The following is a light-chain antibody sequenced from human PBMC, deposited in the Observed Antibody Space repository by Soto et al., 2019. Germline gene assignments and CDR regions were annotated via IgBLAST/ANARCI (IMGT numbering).Light chain of an antibody. J-gene: IGKJ5*01. CDR1: QGISNW. CDR2: AAS. Sequence: DIQMTQSPSSVSASVGDRVTITCRASQGISNWLAWYQQKPGEAPKLLIYAASSLQGGVPTRFSGSGSETDFTLTISSLQPEDFATYYCQQANSFPRTFGQGTRLEIK. CDR3: QQANSFPRT. V-gene: IGKV1D-12*01.